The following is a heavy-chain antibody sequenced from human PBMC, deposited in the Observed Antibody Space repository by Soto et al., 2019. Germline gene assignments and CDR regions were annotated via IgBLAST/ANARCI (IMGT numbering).Heavy chain of an antibody. CDR2: IYYSGST. CDR1: GGSISSYY. J-gene: IGHJ5*02. CDR3: ARHVSYCSGGSCYNWFDP. D-gene: IGHD2-15*01. Sequence: SETLSLTCTVSGGSISSYYWSWIRQPPGKGLEWIGYIYYSGSTNYNPSLKSRVTISVDTSKNQFSLKLSSVTAADTAVYYCARHVSYCSGGSCYNWFDPWGQGTLVTVSS. V-gene: IGHV4-59*08.